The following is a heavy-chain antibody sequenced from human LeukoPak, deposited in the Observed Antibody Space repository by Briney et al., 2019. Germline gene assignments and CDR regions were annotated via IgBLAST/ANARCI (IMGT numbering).Heavy chain of an antibody. Sequence: GGSLRLSCAASGFSFSTYAMSGVRQAPGKGLEWVSGIRASGGFSGSAGDTHYADSVKGRFTISRDNSKNTLHMQMNSLRAEDTAVYYCAKETAVAGPCFDYWGQGTLVTVSS. CDR3: AKETAVAGPCFDY. V-gene: IGHV3-23*01. J-gene: IGHJ4*02. D-gene: IGHD6-19*01. CDR2: IRASGGFSGSAGDT. CDR1: GFSFSTYA.